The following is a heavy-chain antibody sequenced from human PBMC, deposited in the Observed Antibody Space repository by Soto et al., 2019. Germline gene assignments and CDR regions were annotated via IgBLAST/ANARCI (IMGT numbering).Heavy chain of an antibody. J-gene: IGHJ3*01. CDR2: LKGDGSKE. V-gene: IGHV3-7*01. CDR3: ARDLNYGLSSVYYDVFDA. Sequence: EVHLVESGGDLVQPGESLRLSCTASGFTFSGFWMAWVRQVPGKGLEWVANLKGDGSKENYVDSVKGRFTISRDNAKNSLYLQMNRLRAEDTALYYCARDLNYGLSSVYYDVFDAWGQGTMVTVSS. CDR1: GFTFSGFW. D-gene: IGHD3-3*01.